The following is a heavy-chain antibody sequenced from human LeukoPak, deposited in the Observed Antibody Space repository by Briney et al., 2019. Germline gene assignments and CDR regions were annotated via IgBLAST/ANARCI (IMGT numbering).Heavy chain of an antibody. CDR1: GGSISTYY. J-gene: IGHJ5*02. CDR2: IYYSGST. Sequence: SETLSLTCTVSGGSISTYYWNWIRQPPGKGLEWIGSIYYSGSTYYNPSLKSRVTISVDTSKNQFSLKLSSVTAADTAVYYCARASGGTAPWFDPWGQGTLVTVSS. CDR3: ARASGGTAPWFDP. D-gene: IGHD1-1*01. V-gene: IGHV4-39*07.